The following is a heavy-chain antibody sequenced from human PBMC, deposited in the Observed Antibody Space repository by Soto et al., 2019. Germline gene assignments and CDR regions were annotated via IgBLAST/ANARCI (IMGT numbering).Heavy chain of an antibody. CDR2: IFYSGST. Sequence: QVQLQESGPGLVKPSQTLSLTCTVSGGTISSGGYYWSWIRQHPRKGLEWIGYIFYSGSTFYNPSLKGRVTISVDTSKNQVSLRLSSVTAADTAVYYCARVSGYGDYSWFDPWGQGTLVTVSS. D-gene: IGHD4-17*01. CDR3: ARVSGYGDYSWFDP. V-gene: IGHV4-31*03. J-gene: IGHJ5*02. CDR1: GGTISSGGYY.